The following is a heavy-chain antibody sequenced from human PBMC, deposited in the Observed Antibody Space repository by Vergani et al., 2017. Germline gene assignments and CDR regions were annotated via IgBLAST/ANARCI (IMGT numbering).Heavy chain of an antibody. V-gene: IGHV1-8*01. J-gene: IGHJ6*03. CDR2: MNPNSGNT. CDR1: GYTFTSYD. Sequence: QVQLVQSGAEVKKPGASVKVSCKASGYTFTSYDINWVRQATGQGLEWMGWMNPNSGNTGYAQKFQGRVTMTRNTSISTAYMELSSLRSEDTAVYYCARGTGDVVVPAAIDDYYYYYMDVWGKGTTVTVSS. CDR3: ARGTGDVVVPAAIDDYYYYYMDV. D-gene: IGHD2-2*01.